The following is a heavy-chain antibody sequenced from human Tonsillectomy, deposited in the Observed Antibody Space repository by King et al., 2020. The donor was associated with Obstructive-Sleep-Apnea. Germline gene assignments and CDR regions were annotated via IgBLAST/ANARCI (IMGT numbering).Heavy chain of an antibody. Sequence: HLQLQESGPGLGSPSETLSLTCTVSGGSISTVNHYLVWVRQPPGEGLQWIGSIYNNASTYYNPSLRRLVTISVDTSKNQFSLKLNSVTAADTAVYYCARTILVVTGYFDPWGQGILVTVSS. CDR3: ARTILVVTGYFDP. J-gene: IGHJ5*02. V-gene: IGHV4-39*07. D-gene: IGHD2-21*02. CDR2: IYNNAST. CDR1: GGSISTVNHY.